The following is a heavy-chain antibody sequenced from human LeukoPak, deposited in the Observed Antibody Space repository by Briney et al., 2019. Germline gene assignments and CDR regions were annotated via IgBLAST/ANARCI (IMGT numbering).Heavy chain of an antibody. Sequence: SETLSLTCTVSGGSISNYYWSWLRQPPGKGLEWIGYIYYSGSTNYNPSLTSRVTISVDTSKNQFSLKLYSVTAADTAVYYCARGGVNWTYDYWGQGTLVTVSS. V-gene: IGHV4-59*01. CDR2: IYYSGST. D-gene: IGHD1-7*01. CDR1: GGSISNYY. J-gene: IGHJ4*02. CDR3: ARGGVNWTYDY.